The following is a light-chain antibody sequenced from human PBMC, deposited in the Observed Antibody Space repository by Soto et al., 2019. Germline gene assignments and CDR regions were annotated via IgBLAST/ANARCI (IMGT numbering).Light chain of an antibody. V-gene: IGLV4-69*01. J-gene: IGLJ7*01. CDR2: VNSGGSH. CDR3: LTWGTGSAIVV. Sequence: QSVLTQSPSASASLGASVKLTCTLSSGHSNYAIAWHQQQPEKGPRYLMKVNSGGSHIKGDGIPDRFSGSSSGAERYLSISSLQSEGEADYYCLTWGTGSAIVVFGGGTQLTVL. CDR1: SGHSNYA.